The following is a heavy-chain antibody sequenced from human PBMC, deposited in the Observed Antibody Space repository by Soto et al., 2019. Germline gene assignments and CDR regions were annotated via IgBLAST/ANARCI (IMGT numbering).Heavy chain of an antibody. V-gene: IGHV3-33*01. J-gene: IGHJ4*02. CDR1: GFSFSTYG. CDR2: IWYYGSND. D-gene: IGHD5-18*01. Sequence: QVQLVESGGGVVQPGRSLRLSCAASGFSFSTYGMQWVRQAPGKGLEWVAEIWYYGSNDFYSDSVKGRFTISRDNAKNTLFLQMNSLRAEDTAMYYCGRGYNYADYWGQGTQVTVSS. CDR3: GRGYNYADY.